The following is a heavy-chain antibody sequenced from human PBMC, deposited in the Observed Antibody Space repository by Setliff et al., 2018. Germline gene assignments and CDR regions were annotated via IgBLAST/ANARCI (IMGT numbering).Heavy chain of an antibody. J-gene: IGHJ4*02. CDR2: INPNKDVT. Sequence: ASVQVSCKASGYTFTGYFIHWLRQAPGQGLEWLGWINPNKDVTKYAQKFQDRILMTKDTSLNTVYMELRSLRSDDTALYYCARDGSAFFYEHWGQGSLVTVSS. CDR1: GYTFTGYF. D-gene: IGHD1-26*01. V-gene: IGHV1-2*02. CDR3: ARDGSAFFYEH.